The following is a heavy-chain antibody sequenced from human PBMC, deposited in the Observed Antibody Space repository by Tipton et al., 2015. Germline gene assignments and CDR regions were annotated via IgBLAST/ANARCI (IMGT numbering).Heavy chain of an antibody. Sequence: SLRLSCAASGFSFSAYGMHWVRQAPGKGLAWISYISSSSTYISYADSVKGRFTISRDNANNSLYLQMNSLRADDTAVYYCAKNHYDSSGYYYRVYFDYWGQGTLVTVSS. CDR2: ISSSSTYI. CDR1: GFSFSAYG. J-gene: IGHJ4*02. V-gene: IGHV3-21*01. CDR3: AKNHYDSSGYYYRVYFDY. D-gene: IGHD3-22*01.